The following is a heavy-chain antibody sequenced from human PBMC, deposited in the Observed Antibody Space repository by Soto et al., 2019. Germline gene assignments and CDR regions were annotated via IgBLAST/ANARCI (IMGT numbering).Heavy chain of an antibody. CDR1: GFTVSSNY. V-gene: IGHV3-53*01. CDR3: ARDPDVSAEYGDYDNWFDP. D-gene: IGHD4-17*01. J-gene: IGHJ5*02. Sequence: GGSLRLSCAASGFTVSSNYMSWVRQAPGKGLEWVSVIYSGGSTYYADSVKGRFTISRDNAKNPLYLQMNSLRAEDTAVYYCARDPDVSAEYGDYDNWFDPWGQGTLVTVSS. CDR2: IYSGGST.